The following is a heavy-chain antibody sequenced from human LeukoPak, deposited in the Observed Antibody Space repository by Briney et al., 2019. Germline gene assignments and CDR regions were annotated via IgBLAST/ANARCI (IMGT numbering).Heavy chain of an antibody. CDR3: ARQWAVATQRHFDY. CDR2: IYHSGST. J-gene: IGHJ4*02. V-gene: IGHV4-38-2*01. D-gene: IGHD5-12*01. Sequence: SETLSLTCSFSGYSISSGYYWGWIRQPPGQGLEWIGNIYHSGSTYYNPSLKSRVTISVDTSKNQFSLKLSSVTAADTAVYYCARQWAVATQRHFDYWGQGTLVTVSS. CDR1: GYSISSGYY.